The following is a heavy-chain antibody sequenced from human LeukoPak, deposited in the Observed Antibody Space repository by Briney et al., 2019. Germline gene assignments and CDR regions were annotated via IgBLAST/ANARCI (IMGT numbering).Heavy chain of an antibody. V-gene: IGHV3-21*04. J-gene: IGHJ4*02. CDR1: GFTFSIYS. Sequence: GGSLRLSCAASGFTFSIYSMIWVRQPPGKGLEWVSSIFPTSREIHYADSVRGRFTISRDNSKSTLSLQMNSLRAEDTAIYYCATYRQVMLPFESWGQGTLVTVSS. CDR3: ATYRQVMLPFES. D-gene: IGHD5-18*01. CDR2: IFPTSREI.